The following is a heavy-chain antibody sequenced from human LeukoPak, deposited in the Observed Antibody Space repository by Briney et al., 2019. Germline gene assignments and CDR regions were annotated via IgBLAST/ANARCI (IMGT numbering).Heavy chain of an antibody. J-gene: IGHJ5*02. CDR1: GYTFTSYD. Sequence: ASVKVSCKASGYTFTSYDINWVRQATGQGLEWMGWMNPNSGNTGYAQKLQGRVTMTRNTSISTAYMELSSLRSEDTAVYFCARGAWPAVIPTRWFDPWGQGTLVTVSS. D-gene: IGHD2-2*01. CDR3: ARGAWPAVIPTRWFDP. V-gene: IGHV1-8*01. CDR2: MNPNSGNT.